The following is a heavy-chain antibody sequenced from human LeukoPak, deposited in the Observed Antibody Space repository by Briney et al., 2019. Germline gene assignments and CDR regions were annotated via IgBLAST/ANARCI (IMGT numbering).Heavy chain of an antibody. CDR2: IYYSGGT. J-gene: IGHJ4*02. CDR3: ARGVYNHFDY. CDR1: GGSIGSGGYY. D-gene: IGHD5/OR15-5a*01. Sequence: TLAVNRTVSGGSIGSGGYYWSWIRPHPGKCMAWIGYIYYSGGTYYNPSLKSRVTISVDTSKNQFSLKLSSVTAADTAVYYCARGVYNHFDYWGQGTLVTVSS. V-gene: IGHV4-31*03.